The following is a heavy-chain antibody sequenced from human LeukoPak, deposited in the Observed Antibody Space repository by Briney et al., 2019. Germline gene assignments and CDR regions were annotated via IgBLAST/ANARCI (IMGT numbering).Heavy chain of an antibody. D-gene: IGHD4-23*01. V-gene: IGHV4-34*01. CDR3: ASQKSYGGNSGA. Sequence: SETLSLTCAVYGGSFSCYYWSWIRQPPGKGLEWIGEINHSGSTNYNPSLKSRVTISVDTSKNQFSLKLSSVTAADTAVYYCASQKSYGGNSGAWGQGTLVTVSS. J-gene: IGHJ5*02. CDR2: INHSGST. CDR1: GGSFSCYY.